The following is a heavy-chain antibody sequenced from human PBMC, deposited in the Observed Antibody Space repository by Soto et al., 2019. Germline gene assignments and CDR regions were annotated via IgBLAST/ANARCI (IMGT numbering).Heavy chain of an antibody. CDR2: IYSSGST. V-gene: IGHV4-4*07. CDR3: ARSGGSFNLDF. Sequence: SETLSLTCTVSGGSITGYHWSWIRQPAGEGLEWIGRIYSSGSTKYNPSLKSRVTMSVDTSKNQFSLNLISVTAADTAVYYCARSGGSFNLDFWGLGTLVIVCS. CDR1: GGSITGYH. D-gene: IGHD1-26*01. J-gene: IGHJ4*02.